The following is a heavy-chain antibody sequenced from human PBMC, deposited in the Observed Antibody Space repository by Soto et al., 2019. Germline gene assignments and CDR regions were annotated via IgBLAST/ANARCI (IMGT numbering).Heavy chain of an antibody. V-gene: IGHV3-30*18. J-gene: IGHJ4*02. Sequence: PGGSLRLSCAASGFTFSSYGMHWVRQAPGKGLEWVTVISYDGSNKYYADSVKGRFTISRDNSKNTLYLQMNSLRAEDTAVYYCAKTSEGSGTYYSGGGTFDSWGQGTLVTVS. CDR1: GFTFSSYG. D-gene: IGHD3-10*01. CDR3: AKTSEGSGTYYSGGGTFDS. CDR2: ISYDGSNK.